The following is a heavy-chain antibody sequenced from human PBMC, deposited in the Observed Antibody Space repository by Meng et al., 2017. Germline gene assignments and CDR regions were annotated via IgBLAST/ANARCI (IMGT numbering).Heavy chain of an antibody. D-gene: IGHD2-2*01. J-gene: IGHJ6*02. CDR3: ARGRVGYGSSTSCYGRWAAAYYYCGMDV. V-gene: IGHV3-7*01. Sequence: GESLKTSCAASGFTSSSYRMSWVRQAPGKGLEWVANIKQAGSEKYYVDSVKGRFTVSRDNAKNSLYLQIDSLRAEDTAVYYCARGRVGYGSSTSCYGRWAAAYYYCGMDVWGQGTTVTVSS. CDR1: GFTSSSYR. CDR2: IKQAGSEK.